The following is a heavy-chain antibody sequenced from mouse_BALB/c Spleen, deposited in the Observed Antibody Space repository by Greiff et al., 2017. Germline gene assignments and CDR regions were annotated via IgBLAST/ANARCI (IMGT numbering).Heavy chain of an antibody. CDR1: GYAFSSYW. D-gene: IGHD1-1*01. J-gene: IGHJ1*01. Sequence: VKLQESGAELVRPGSSVKISCKASGYAFSSYWMNWVKQRPGQGLEWIGQIYPGDGDTNYNGKFKGKATLTADKSSSTAYMQLSSLTSEDSAVYFCARQGGSGYFDVWGAGTTVTVSS. CDR3: ARQGGSGYFDV. CDR2: IYPGDGDT. V-gene: IGHV1-80*01.